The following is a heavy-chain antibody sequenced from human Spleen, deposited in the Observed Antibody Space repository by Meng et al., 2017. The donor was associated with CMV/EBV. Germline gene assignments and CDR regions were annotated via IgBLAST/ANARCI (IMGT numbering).Heavy chain of an antibody. CDR1: GFTFDDFA. CDR2: IWYDGSNK. CDR3: ARDLRALATRLDY. V-gene: IGHV3-33*08. J-gene: IGHJ4*02. D-gene: IGHD6-6*01. Sequence: GESLKISCAASGFTFDDFAMHWVRQAPGKGLEWVAVIWYDGSNKYYADSVKGRFTISRDNARNTLYLQMNNLRGDDTGVYYCARDLRALATRLDYWGQGTLVTVSS.